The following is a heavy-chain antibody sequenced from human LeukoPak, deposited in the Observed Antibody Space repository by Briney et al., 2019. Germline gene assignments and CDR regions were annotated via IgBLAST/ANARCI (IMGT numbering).Heavy chain of an antibody. V-gene: IGHV3-23*01. CDR2: INANSGTT. Sequence: PGGSLRLSCAASGFAFSFYAMSWLRQPPGKGLEWVSTINANSGTTSYAASVRGRFTISRDNSKNTMYLQMNSLRAEDTAVYYCARIGCTGGNCRPYYYYGMDVWGQGTTVTVSS. CDR1: GFAFSFYA. D-gene: IGHD2-15*01. J-gene: IGHJ6*02. CDR3: ARIGCTGGNCRPYYYYGMDV.